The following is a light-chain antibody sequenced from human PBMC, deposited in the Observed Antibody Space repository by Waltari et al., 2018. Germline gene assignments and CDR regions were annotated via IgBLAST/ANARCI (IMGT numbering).Light chain of an antibody. CDR1: SIRTSY. J-gene: IGLJ3*02. CDR3: SSRNGRANQVV. CDR2: GKD. V-gene: IGLV3-19*01. Sequence: SSELTQDPAVSVALGQTVRITCQGDSIRTSYASWYKLKPGQAPVLVIYGKDKRPSGIPDRISGYSSGATSSLTITGAQAEDEADYYCSSRNGRANQVVFAGGTKVTVL.